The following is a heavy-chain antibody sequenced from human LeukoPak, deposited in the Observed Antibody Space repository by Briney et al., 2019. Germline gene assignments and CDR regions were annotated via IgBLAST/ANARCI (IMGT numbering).Heavy chain of an antibody. CDR3: TRGAGWLIDY. CDR1: DDSISDYY. V-gene: IGHV4-59*01. J-gene: IGHJ4*02. D-gene: IGHD3-16*01. CDR2: IHNSGTS. Sequence: SETLSLTCTVSDDSISDYYRGWIRQPPGKGLEWIGYIHNSGTSTYNLSLKSRVTISADTSKNQFSLKLNSMTTADTAVYYCTRGAGWLIDYWGQGVLVTVSS.